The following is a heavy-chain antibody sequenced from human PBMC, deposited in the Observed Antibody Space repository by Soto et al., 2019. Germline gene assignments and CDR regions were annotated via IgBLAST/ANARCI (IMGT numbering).Heavy chain of an antibody. CDR2: ISAGGGST. Sequence: SLRLSCAASGFTFSSYAMGWVRQTPGKGLEWVSAISAGGGSTYYADSVKGRFTISRDNSKNTLYLQISSPRAEDTAVYYCAKVYSSGSYFPDYWGQGTLVTVSS. J-gene: IGHJ4*02. CDR3: AKVYSSGSYFPDY. V-gene: IGHV3-23*01. D-gene: IGHD3-22*01. CDR1: GFTFSSYA.